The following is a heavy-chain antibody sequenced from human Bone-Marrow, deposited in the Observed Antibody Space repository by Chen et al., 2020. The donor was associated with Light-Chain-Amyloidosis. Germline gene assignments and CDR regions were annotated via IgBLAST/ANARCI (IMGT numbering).Heavy chain of an antibody. CDR1: GFTFRSYP. J-gene: IGHJ4*02. D-gene: IGHD3-10*01. CDR3: AKVLSAFDGSYNFDH. Sequence: EVQILESGGDLVQPGGSLRLSCEASGFTFRSYPMSWVRQASGKGLAWVSSMSSTGSAAYYADTVKGRFTISRDNSKNTVHLQMDNLRAEDTAMYYCAKVLSAFDGSYNFDHWGRGNLVTVSS. V-gene: IGHV3-23*01. CDR2: MSSTGSAA.